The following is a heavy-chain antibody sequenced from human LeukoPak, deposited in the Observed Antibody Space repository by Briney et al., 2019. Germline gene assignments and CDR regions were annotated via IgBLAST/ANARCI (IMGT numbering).Heavy chain of an antibody. J-gene: IGHJ6*03. D-gene: IGHD2-2*01. CDR2: ISAYNGNT. V-gene: IGHV1-18*01. CDR1: GYTFTSYG. Sequence: ASVKVSCKASGYTFTSYGISWVRQAPGQGLEWMGWISAYNGNTNYAQKLQGRVTMTTDTSTSTAYMELRSLRSDDTAVYYCARDGESGGSTSVVYYYYYMDVWGKGTTVTVSS. CDR3: ARDGESGGSTSVVYYYYYMDV.